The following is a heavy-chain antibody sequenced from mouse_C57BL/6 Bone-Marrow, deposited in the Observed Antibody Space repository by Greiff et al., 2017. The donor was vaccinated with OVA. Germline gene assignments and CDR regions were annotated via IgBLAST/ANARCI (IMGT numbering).Heavy chain of an antibody. CDR1: GYTFTSYW. V-gene: IGHV1-69*01. CDR2: IDPSDSYT. D-gene: IGHD2-3*01. CDR3: ARRIYDGYSDY. Sequence: QVQLKQSGAELVMPGASVKLSCKASGYTFTSYWMHWVKQRPGQGLEWIGEIDPSDSYTNYNQKFKGKSTLTVDKSSSTAYMQLSSLTSEDSAVYYCARRIYDGYSDYWGQGTTLTVSS. J-gene: IGHJ2*01.